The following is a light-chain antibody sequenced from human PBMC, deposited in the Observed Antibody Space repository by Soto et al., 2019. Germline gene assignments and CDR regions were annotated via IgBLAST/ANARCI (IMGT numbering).Light chain of an antibody. Sequence: EIVLTQSPGTLSLSPGERASLSCRASQSVSRNYIAWYQFKHGQTPRLLIYDASSRATGIPDRFSGSGSGEDFALTISRRETEDFAVYFCQQYGSVPLTFGGGSKV. J-gene: IGKJ4*01. CDR1: QSVSRNY. V-gene: IGKV3-20*01. CDR2: DAS. CDR3: QQYGSVPLT.